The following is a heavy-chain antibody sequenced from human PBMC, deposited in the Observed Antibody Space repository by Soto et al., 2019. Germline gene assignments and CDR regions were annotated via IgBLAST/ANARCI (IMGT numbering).Heavy chain of an antibody. J-gene: IGHJ5*02. CDR1: GFTFSNYW. V-gene: IGHV3-74*01. D-gene: IGHD3-16*01. CDR2: INPDGRRT. CDR3: ARVKLGSYDWFDP. Sequence: EVQLVESGGDLVQPGGSLRLSCAASGFTFSNYWMHWVRQAPGKGLMWVSRINPDGRRTTYADSVKGRFAIARHNAQNTVYLQMHSLRAEDAAVDYCARVKLGSYDWFDPWGQGTLVTVSS.